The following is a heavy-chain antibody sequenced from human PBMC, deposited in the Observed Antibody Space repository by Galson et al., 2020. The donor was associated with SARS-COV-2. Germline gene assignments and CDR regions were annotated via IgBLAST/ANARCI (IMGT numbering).Heavy chain of an antibody. CDR3: ARGSTWYYGSGRRAPAHNKYDY. CDR1: GGSFSGYY. J-gene: IGHJ4*02. D-gene: IGHD3-10*01. CDR2: INHSGST. V-gene: IGHV4-34*01. Sequence: SQASETLSLTCAVYGGSFSGYYWSWIRQPPGKGLEWIGEINHSGSTNYNPSLKSRVTISVDTSKNQFSLKLSSVTAADTAVYYCARGSTWYYGSGRRAPAHNKYDYWGQGTLVTVSS.